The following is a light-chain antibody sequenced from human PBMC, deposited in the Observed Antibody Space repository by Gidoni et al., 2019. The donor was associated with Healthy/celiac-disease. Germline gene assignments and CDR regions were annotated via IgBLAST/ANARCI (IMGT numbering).Light chain of an antibody. CDR1: QSIRSY. J-gene: IGKJ1*01. Sequence: DLQMTQSPSSLSASVGDRVTITCRASQSIRSYLNWYQQKPGKAPKLLIYAASSLQSGVPSRFSGSGSGTDFTLTISSLQPEDFATYYCQQSYSTPRGTFXXXTKVEIK. CDR2: AAS. CDR3: QQSYSTPRGT. V-gene: IGKV1-39*01.